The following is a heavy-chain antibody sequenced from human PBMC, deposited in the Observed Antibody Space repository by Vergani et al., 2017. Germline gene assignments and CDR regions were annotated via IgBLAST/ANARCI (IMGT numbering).Heavy chain of an antibody. D-gene: IGHD6-19*01. Sequence: QAQLVQSGPELKKPGASVKVSCKASGYTFTSYALHCVRQAPGQGLELLGWINTNTETPTYAQAFTGRFVFFLDTSVNTAFLQISGLTAEDTALYYCARAKRGRIAVSAADTWGEGTLVTVS. CDR1: GYTFTSYA. CDR2: INTNTETP. CDR3: ARAKRGRIAVSAADT. J-gene: IGHJ5*02. V-gene: IGHV7-4-1*02.